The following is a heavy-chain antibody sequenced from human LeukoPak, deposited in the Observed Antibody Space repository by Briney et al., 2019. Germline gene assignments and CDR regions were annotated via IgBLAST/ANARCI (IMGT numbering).Heavy chain of an antibody. Sequence: ASVKVSCTASGYTFTGYYMHWVRQAPGQGLEWMGWINPNSGGTNYAQKFQGRVTMTRDTSISTAYMELSRLRSDDTAVYYCARAERSSGWYDYWGQGTLVTVSS. V-gene: IGHV1-2*02. CDR3: ARAERSSGWYDY. CDR2: INPNSGGT. D-gene: IGHD6-19*01. J-gene: IGHJ4*02. CDR1: GYTFTGYY.